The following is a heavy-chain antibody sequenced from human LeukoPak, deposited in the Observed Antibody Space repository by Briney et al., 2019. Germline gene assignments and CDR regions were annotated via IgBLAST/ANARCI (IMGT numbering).Heavy chain of an antibody. D-gene: IGHD3-10*01. CDR2: SRGSGGDT. V-gene: IGHV3-23*01. Sequence: GGSLRLSCAASGFTFSKNGMSWVRQAPGKGLEWVSASRGSGGDTYYTDSVKGRFTISRDYSKNMLYLQMNSLRAEDTAVYYCARAPYGSGSLDYWGQGTLVTVSS. J-gene: IGHJ4*02. CDR1: GFTFSKNG. CDR3: ARAPYGSGSLDY.